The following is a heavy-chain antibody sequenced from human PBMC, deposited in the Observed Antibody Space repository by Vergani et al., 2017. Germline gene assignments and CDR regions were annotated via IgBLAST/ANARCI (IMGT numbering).Heavy chain of an antibody. D-gene: IGHD6-19*01. Sequence: QLQLQESGPGLVKPSETLSLTCTVSGGYISSRSYYWGWIRQPPGKGLEWVGNIYYSGSTYYNPSLKSRVTISVDTSKNHFSLKLSSVTAADTSVYYCAGERIAMAGLQVWGQGTLVTVSS. J-gene: IGHJ4*02. CDR1: GGYISSRSYY. V-gene: IGHV4-39*01. CDR2: IYYSGST. CDR3: AGERIAMAGLQV.